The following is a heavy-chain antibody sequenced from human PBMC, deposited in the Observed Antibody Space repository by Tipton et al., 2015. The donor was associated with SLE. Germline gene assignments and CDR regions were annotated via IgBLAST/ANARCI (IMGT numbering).Heavy chain of an antibody. CDR2: IYSRGST. Sequence: TLSLTCTVSGGSISSGSYYWTWIRQPAGKGPEWIGRIYSRGSTNYNPSLKSRVTISLDTSKNQFSLKLTSVTAADTAVYYCARRLRSESLYGALDIWGQGTMVTVSS. CDR1: GGSISSGSYY. CDR3: ARRLRSESLYGALDI. J-gene: IGHJ3*02. V-gene: IGHV4-61*02. D-gene: IGHD3-16*02.